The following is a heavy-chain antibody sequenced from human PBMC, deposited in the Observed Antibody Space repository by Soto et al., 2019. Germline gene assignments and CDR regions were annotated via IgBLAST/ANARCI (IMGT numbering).Heavy chain of an antibody. V-gene: IGHV3-15*01. CDR2: IKSKTDGGTT. Sequence: EVQLVESGGGLVKPGGSLRLSCAASGVTFSNAWMSWVRQAPGKGLELVGRIKSKTDGGTTDYAAPVKGRFTISRDDSKNTLYLQMNSLKTEDTAVYYCTTEALNHLNYDLDYWGQGTLVTVSS. D-gene: IGHD5-12*01. CDR3: TTEALNHLNYDLDY. J-gene: IGHJ4*02. CDR1: GVTFSNAW.